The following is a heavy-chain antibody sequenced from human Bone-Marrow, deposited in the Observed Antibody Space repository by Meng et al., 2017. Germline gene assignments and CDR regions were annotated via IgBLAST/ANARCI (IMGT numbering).Heavy chain of an antibody. J-gene: IGHJ4*02. V-gene: IGHV1-69-2*01. CDR1: EGTFSSYA. D-gene: IGHD3-10*01. CDR2: VDPEDGET. CDR3: ATDKGGWGRIDY. Sequence: VQLVQSGAEVKKPGSSVKVSCKASEGTFSSYAISWVRQAPGKGLEWMGLVDPEDGETIYAAKFQGRVTITADTSTDTAYMELSSLRSEDTAVYYCATDKGGWGRIDYWGQGTLVTVSS.